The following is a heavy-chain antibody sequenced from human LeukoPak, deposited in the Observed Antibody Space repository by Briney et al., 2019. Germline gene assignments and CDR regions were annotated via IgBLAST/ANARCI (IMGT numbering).Heavy chain of an antibody. CDR2: IWYDGSDK. CDR3: ARDQGTTAVTSGYFPH. J-gene: IGHJ1*01. CDR1: GFNFRSYG. D-gene: IGHD4-23*01. Sequence: GGSLRLSCAASGFNFRSYGMHWVRQAPGKGLEWVAIIWYDGSDKYYADSVKGRLTISRDNSKDTVYLQMNSLRAEDTAVYYCARDQGTTAVTSGYFPHWGQGTLVTVSS. V-gene: IGHV3-33*01.